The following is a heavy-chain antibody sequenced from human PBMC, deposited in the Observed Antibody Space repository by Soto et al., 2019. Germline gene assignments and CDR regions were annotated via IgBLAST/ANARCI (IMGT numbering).Heavy chain of an antibody. J-gene: IGHJ4*02. CDR3: AKGGSEGFFDY. CDR1: GFSFSNYN. CDR2: ISSSSTYI. Sequence: GGSLRLSCAASGFSFSNYNMNWVRQAPGKGLEWVSFISSSSTYIHYADSLKGRFTISRDNAKNSLYLQMNSLRAEDTAVYYCAKGGSEGFFDYWGQGTLVTVYS. D-gene: IGHD3-16*01. V-gene: IGHV3-21*01.